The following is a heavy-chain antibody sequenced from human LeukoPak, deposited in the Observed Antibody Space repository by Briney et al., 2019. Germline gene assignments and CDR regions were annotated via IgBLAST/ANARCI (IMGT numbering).Heavy chain of an antibody. CDR3: ARDGVPLTNLVARPFHP. Sequence: SETLSLTCTISCGSMRNSYWSWIRQPAGKGLEWVGRIFTTGSTNYNPSLKSRVTMSIDTSKNQFSLKMTSVTAADTAVYYCARDGVPLTNLVARPFHPWGQGTLVTVSS. CDR2: IFTTGST. V-gene: IGHV4-4*07. CDR1: CGSMRNSY. D-gene: IGHD1-14*01. J-gene: IGHJ1*01.